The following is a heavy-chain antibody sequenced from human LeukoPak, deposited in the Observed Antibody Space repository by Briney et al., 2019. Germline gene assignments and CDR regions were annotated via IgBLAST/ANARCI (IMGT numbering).Heavy chain of an antibody. D-gene: IGHD2-21*02. CDR3: ARKRTAKAFDI. CDR2: IKQDGSEK. J-gene: IGHJ3*02. V-gene: IGHV3-7*01. CDR1: GFTFSSYW. Sequence: GGSLRLSCAASGFTFSSYWMSWVRQAPGKGLEWVANIKQDGSEKYYVDSVKGRFTISRDSAKNSLYLQMNSLRAEDTAVYYCARKRTAKAFDIWGQGTMVTVSS.